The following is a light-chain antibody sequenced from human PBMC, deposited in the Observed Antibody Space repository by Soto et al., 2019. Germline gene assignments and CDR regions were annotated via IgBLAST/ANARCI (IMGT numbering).Light chain of an antibody. J-gene: IGLJ1*01. CDR1: NSDIGAYNY. CDR3: NSYTTTYTLV. CDR2: EVT. V-gene: IGLV2-14*01. Sequence: QSALTQPASVSGSPGQSITISCTGTNSDIGAYNYVSWYQHHPGKAPKLIIYEVTNRPSGVSNRFSASKSGNTAYLTISGLQAEDEADYYCNSYTTTYTLVFGTGTKLT.